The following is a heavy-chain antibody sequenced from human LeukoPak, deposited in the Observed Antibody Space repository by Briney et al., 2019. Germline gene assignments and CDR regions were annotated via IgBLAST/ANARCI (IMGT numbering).Heavy chain of an antibody. J-gene: IGHJ4*02. CDR2: IYYSGST. CDR3: ARHVWLQPFDY. CDR1: VGSINRYY. Sequence: ADTLSLTCSVSVGSINRYYWRWLRQSPAKGLEWIGYIYYSGSTNYNPSLKSRVTISVDTSKNQFSLKLSSVAAADTAVYYCARHVWLQPFDYWGQGTLVTVSS. D-gene: IGHD3-9*01. V-gene: IGHV4-59*08.